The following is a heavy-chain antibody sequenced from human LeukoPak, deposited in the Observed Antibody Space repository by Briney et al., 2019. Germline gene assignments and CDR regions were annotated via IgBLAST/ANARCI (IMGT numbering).Heavy chain of an antibody. CDR2: IYYSGST. J-gene: IGHJ4*02. D-gene: IGHD5-12*01. Sequence: SETLSLTCTVSGGSISSYYWSWIRQPPGKGLEWIGYIYYSGSTNYNPSLKSRVTISVDTSKNQFSLKLSSVTAADTAVYYCATTESGYDLFFDYWSQGTLVTVSS. CDR1: GGSISSYY. V-gene: IGHV4-59*01. CDR3: ATTESGYDLFFDY.